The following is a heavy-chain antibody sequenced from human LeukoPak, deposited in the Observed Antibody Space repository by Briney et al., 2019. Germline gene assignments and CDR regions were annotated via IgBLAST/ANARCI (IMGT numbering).Heavy chain of an antibody. CDR1: GYTFTSYG. CDR3: AGGGVGSYGYFRSFDY. V-gene: IGHV1-18*01. D-gene: IGHD5-18*01. CDR2: ISVYNGNT. J-gene: IGHJ4*02. Sequence: ASVNVSCKASGYTFTSYGISWVRQAPGQGLEWMGWISVYNGNTKYAQKLQGRVTMTTDTSTSTAYMELRSLRSDDTAVYYCAGGGVGSYGYFRSFDYWGQGTLVTVSS.